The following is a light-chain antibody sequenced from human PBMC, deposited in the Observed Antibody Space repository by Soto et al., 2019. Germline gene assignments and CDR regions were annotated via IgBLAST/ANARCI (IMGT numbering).Light chain of an antibody. Sequence: STATLCLSPGEIVTLSCMASQGFGTYVAWYQQKPGLAPRLLIYDASNRATGIPARFSVSGSGTEFTLTISRLEHEDFEVYYCQQYGRSPTFGQGTRLEI. CDR3: QQYGRSPT. CDR1: QGFGTY. CDR2: DAS. V-gene: IGKV3D-20*01. J-gene: IGKJ5*01.